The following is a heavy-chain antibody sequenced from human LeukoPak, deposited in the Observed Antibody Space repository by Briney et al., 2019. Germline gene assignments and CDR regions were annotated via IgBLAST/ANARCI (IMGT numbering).Heavy chain of an antibody. CDR2: ISGSGGST. J-gene: IGHJ3*02. D-gene: IGHD6-25*01. Sequence: GGSLRLFCAASVLTFSRYAMSWVRRARGRGLEWVSAISGSGGSTYYADSVKGRFTISRDNSKNTLYLKMNTVRAEDTAVYYCANVPLLKAAGRGGGGDAFDIWGQGTMVTVSS. CDR3: ANVPLLKAAGRGGGGDAFDI. CDR1: VLTFSRYA. V-gene: IGHV3-23*01.